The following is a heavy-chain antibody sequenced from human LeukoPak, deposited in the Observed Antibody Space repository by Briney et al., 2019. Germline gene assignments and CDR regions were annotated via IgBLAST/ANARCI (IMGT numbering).Heavy chain of an antibody. D-gene: IGHD3-22*01. CDR2: ISYDGSNK. V-gene: IGHV3-30-3*01. CDR1: GFTFSSYA. J-gene: IGHJ4*02. Sequence: GGSLRLSCAASGFTFSSYAMHWVRQAPGKGLEWVAVISYDGSNKYYADSVKGRFTISRDNSKNTLYLQVNSLRAEDTAVYYCARGYYDSSGYPLRYWGQGTLVTVSS. CDR3: ARGYYDSSGYPLRY.